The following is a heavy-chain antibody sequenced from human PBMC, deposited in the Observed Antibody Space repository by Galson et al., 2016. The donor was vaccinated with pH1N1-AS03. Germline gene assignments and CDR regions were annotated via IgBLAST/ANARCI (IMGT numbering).Heavy chain of an antibody. Sequence: SLRLSCAASGFTFSSYEMNWVRQSTGKGLEWVSAIGVAGDTFYTDSVKGRFTISRENAKNSFYLQMNTLRAGDTAVYYCARESSTNSVAAFDIWGQGTMVTVSS. CDR1: GFTFSSYE. J-gene: IGHJ3*02. CDR2: IGVAGDT. D-gene: IGHD1-1*01. CDR3: ARESSTNSVAAFDI. V-gene: IGHV3-13*01.